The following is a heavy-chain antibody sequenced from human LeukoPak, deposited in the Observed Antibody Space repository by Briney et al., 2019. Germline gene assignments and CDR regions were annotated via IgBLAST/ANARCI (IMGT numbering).Heavy chain of an antibody. Sequence: GGSLRLSCAASGFTFSSYSMNWVRQAPGKGLEWVAFIRYDGSNKYYADSVKGRFTISRDNSKNTLYLQMNSLRAEDTAVYYCAKPHIIAAAGTWAFDIWGQGTMVTVSS. D-gene: IGHD6-13*01. CDR3: AKPHIIAAAGTWAFDI. CDR1: GFTFSSYS. CDR2: IRYDGSNK. V-gene: IGHV3-30*02. J-gene: IGHJ3*02.